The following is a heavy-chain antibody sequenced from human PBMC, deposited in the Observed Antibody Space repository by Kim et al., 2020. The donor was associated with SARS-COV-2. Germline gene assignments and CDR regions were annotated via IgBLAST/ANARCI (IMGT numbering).Heavy chain of an antibody. CDR1: GFTLSDSA. CDR3: ARDRAGISSAGYLDY. J-gene: IGHJ4*02. CDR2: SSGDGATM. D-gene: IGHD6-13*01. Sequence: GGSLRLSCAASGFTLSDSATSWVRQAPGRGLEWVASSSGDGATMYYAGSVKGRFTISRDNSKNTLYLQMNSLRADDTAVYYCARDRAGISSAGYLDYWGQGTLVTVSS. V-gene: IGHV3-23*01.